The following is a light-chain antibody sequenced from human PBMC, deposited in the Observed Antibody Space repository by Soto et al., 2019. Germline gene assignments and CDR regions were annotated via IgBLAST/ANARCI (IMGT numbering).Light chain of an antibody. CDR2: WAS. V-gene: IGKV4-1*01. CDR3: QQYYGTPYT. CDR1: QSVFYTSNNKNY. Sequence: DIVMTQSPDSLAVSLGERATINCKSSQSVFYTSNNKNYLAWYQQKPGQPPNLLIYWASTRESGVPDRFSGSGSGTDFTLTISSLQAEDVAVYSCQQYYGTPYTFGQGTKLEIK. J-gene: IGKJ2*01.